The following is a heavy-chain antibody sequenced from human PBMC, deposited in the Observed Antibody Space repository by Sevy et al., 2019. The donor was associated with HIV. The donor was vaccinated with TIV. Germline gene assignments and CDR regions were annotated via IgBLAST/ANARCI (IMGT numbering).Heavy chain of an antibody. CDR2: ISGSDST. V-gene: IGHV3-23*01. CDR1: GFTFRTYA. J-gene: IGHJ4*02. D-gene: IGHD3-10*01. Sequence: GGSLRLSCTASGFTFRTYAMSWVRQAPGKGLDWVSGKGLEWVSAISGSDSTYYADSVKGRFTISRDNPRKSVYLQMTSLSAEDTAVYYCARLFYGSADYWGQGTLVTVSS. CDR3: ARLFYGSADY.